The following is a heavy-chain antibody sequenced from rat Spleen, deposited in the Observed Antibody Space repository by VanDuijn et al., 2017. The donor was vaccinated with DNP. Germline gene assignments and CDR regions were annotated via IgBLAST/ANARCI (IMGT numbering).Heavy chain of an antibody. J-gene: IGHJ1*01. CDR1: GFSLTSNN. CDR2: ISSGGST. Sequence: QVQLKESGPGLVQPSQTLSLTCTVAGFSLTSNNVHWVRQPPGKGLQWIATISSGGSTDYNSALKSRLSISRATSKSQVLLKMNRLPTEDTAMYFLSRFNHPYWYFDFWGPGTMVTVSS. V-gene: IGHV2-6*01. D-gene: IGHD1-4*01. CDR3: SRFNHPYWYFDF.